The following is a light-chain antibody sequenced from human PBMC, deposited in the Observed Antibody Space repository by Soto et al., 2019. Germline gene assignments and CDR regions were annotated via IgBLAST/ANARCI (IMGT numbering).Light chain of an antibody. J-gene: IGKJ5*01. CDR1: QSVSSY. CDR2: DAS. V-gene: IGKV3-11*01. CDR3: HQRTNWPPET. Sequence: EIVLTQSPATLSVSPGGRATLSCRASQSVSSYLAWYQQKPGQAPRLLIYDASNRATGIPARFSGSGSGTDFTLTISSLEPEDFAVYYCHQRTNWPPETFGQGTRLEIK.